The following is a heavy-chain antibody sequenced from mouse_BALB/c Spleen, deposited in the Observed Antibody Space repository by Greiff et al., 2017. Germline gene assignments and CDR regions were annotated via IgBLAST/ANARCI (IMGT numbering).Heavy chain of an antibody. J-gene: IGHJ3*01. D-gene: IGHD1-1*01. CDR3: AREGDENYGSSYWFAY. V-gene: IGHV1S56*01. CDR1: GYTFTSYY. CDR2: IYPGNVNT. Sequence: QVQLQQSGPELVKPGASVRISCKASGYTFTSYYIHWVKQRPGQGLEWIGWIYPGNVNTKYNEKFKGKATLTADKSSSTAYMQLSSLTSEDSAVYFCAREGDENYGSSYWFAYWGQGTLVTVSA.